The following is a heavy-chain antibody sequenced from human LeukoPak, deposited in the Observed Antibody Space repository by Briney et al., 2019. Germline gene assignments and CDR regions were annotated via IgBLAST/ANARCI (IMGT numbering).Heavy chain of an antibody. Sequence: GGSLRLSCAASGFTFDDYAMHWVRQAPGRGLEWVSGISWSSGSIGYADSVKGRFTISRDNAKNSLYLQMNSLRAEDMALYYCAKDNGRYYYYYMDVWGKGTTVTVSS. CDR2: ISWSSGSI. CDR3: AKDNGRYYYYYMDV. V-gene: IGHV3-9*03. CDR1: GFTFDDYA. J-gene: IGHJ6*03.